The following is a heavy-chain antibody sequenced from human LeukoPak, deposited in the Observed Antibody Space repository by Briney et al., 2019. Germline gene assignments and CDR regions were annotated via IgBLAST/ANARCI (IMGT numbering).Heavy chain of an antibody. Sequence: GASVKVSCKASGGTFSSYAISWVRQAPAQGLEWMGRIIPILGIANYAQKFQGRVTITADKSTSTAYMELSSLRSEDTAVYYCARGIYCGGDCYYYYFDYWGQGTLVTVSS. D-gene: IGHD2-21*02. CDR1: GGTFSSYA. CDR2: IIPILGIA. CDR3: ARGIYCGGDCYYYYFDY. V-gene: IGHV1-69*04. J-gene: IGHJ4*02.